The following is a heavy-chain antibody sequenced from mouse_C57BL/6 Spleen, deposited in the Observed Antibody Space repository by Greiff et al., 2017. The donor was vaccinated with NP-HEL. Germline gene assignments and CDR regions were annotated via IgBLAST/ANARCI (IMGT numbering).Heavy chain of an antibody. CDR2: INPSNGGT. D-gene: IGHD1-2*01. V-gene: IGHV1-53*01. J-gene: IGHJ1*03. Sequence: QQRPGQGLEWIGNINPSNGGTNYNEKFKSKATLTVDKSSSTAYMQLSSLTSEDSAVYYCARYELRQDWYFDVWGTGTTVTVSS. CDR3: ARYELRQDWYFDV.